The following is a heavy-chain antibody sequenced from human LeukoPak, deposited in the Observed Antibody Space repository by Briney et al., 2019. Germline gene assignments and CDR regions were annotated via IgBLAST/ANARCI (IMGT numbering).Heavy chain of an antibody. CDR2: IKPKSGGT. D-gene: IGHD3-10*01. CDR1: GYTFTGYN. Sequence: ASVKVSCKASGYTFTGYNMEWVRQGPGQGRERMGRIKPKSGGTNYAQKFQCRVTMTRDTSISTAYMELSRLRSDDTAVYSCARGRILYYGSGSYYNELDYWGQGTLVTVSS. CDR3: ARGRILYYGSGSYYNELDY. V-gene: IGHV1-2*06. J-gene: IGHJ4*02.